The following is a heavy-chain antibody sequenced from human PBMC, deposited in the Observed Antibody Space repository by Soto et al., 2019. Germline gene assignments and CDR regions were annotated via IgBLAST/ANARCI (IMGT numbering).Heavy chain of an antibody. CDR3: ARDMGGYPWDWFDP. V-gene: IGHV1-18*01. J-gene: IGHJ5*02. Sequence: QVQLVQSGAEVKKPGASVKVSCKASGYTFTSYGISWVRQAPGQGLEWMGWISVYNGNTNYAQKLQGRVTMTTDTSTSTAFMALRGLRSDDTAVYYCARDMGGYPWDWFDPWGQGTLVTVSS. CDR2: ISVYNGNT. D-gene: IGHD3-16*01. CDR1: GYTFTSYG.